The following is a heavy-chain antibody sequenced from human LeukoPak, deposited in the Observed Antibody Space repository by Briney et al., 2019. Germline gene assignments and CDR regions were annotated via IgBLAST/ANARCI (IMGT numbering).Heavy chain of an antibody. CDR1: GFTFSSYS. CDR3: AKDRGFGDAFDI. D-gene: IGHD3-22*01. V-gene: IGHV3-30-3*01. Sequence: GGSLRLSCAASGFTFSSYSMHWVRQAPGKGLEWVALTSYDGSNKYYADSVKGRFTISRDNAKNSLYLQMNSLRAEDTALYYCAKDRGFGDAFDIWGQGTMVTVSS. CDR2: TSYDGSNK. J-gene: IGHJ3*02.